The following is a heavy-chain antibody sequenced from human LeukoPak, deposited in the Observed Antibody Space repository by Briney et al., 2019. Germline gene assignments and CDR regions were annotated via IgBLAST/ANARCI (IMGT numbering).Heavy chain of an antibody. J-gene: IGHJ4*02. V-gene: IGHV3-30*03. CDR3: ATAAWASSIAARANFDY. D-gene: IGHD6-6*01. CDR2: ISYDGSNK. Sequence: GGSLRLSCAASGFTFSSYGMHWVRQAPGKGLGWVAVISYDGSNKYYADSVKGRFTISRDNSKNTLYLQMNSLRAEDTAVYYCATAAWASSIAARANFDYWGQGTLVTVSS. CDR1: GFTFSSYG.